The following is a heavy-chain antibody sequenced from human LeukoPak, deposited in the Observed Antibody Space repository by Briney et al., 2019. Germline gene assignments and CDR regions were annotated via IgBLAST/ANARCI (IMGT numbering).Heavy chain of an antibody. V-gene: IGHV1-69*04. J-gene: IGHJ1*01. Sequence: GASVKVSCKASGGTFRNSGISWVRQAPGQGLEYVGRIIPILDITEYGKTSPGRVMITADTATDTFYMELSGLRSEDTAVYYCAKIHDDSGYYYEYFQFWGQGTLITVSS. CDR2: IIPILDIT. CDR1: GGTFRNSG. D-gene: IGHD3-22*01. CDR3: AKIHDDSGYYYEYFQF.